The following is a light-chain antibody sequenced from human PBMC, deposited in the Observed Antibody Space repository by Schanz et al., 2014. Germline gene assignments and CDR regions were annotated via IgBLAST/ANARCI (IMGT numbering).Light chain of an antibody. Sequence: QSVLTQPPSVSAAPGQKVTISCSGSSSIIGATFVSWYQQVPGTAPKLLIYDNDRRPSGIPDRFSGSKSGTSATLAITGLQTGDEADYYCGAWDSSLSAGVFGGGTKLTVL. CDR3: GAWDSSLSAGV. V-gene: IGLV1-51*01. CDR1: SSIIGATF. J-gene: IGLJ3*02. CDR2: DND.